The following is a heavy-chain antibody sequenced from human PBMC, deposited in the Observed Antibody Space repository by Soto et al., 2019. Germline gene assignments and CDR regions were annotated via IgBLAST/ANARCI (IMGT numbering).Heavy chain of an antibody. CDR1: GFTFSNYA. D-gene: IGHD6-13*01. Sequence: QVQLVDSGGGVVQPGRSLRLSCAVSGFTFSNYAIHWVRQAPGKGLEWVAVISHDGSSKFYADSVKGRFTISRDNSKNTLYLQMNNLRAEDTAVYYCARVREQQLVRLGLDYWGQGTLVTVSS. J-gene: IGHJ4*02. CDR2: ISHDGSSK. CDR3: ARVREQQLVRLGLDY. V-gene: IGHV3-30*04.